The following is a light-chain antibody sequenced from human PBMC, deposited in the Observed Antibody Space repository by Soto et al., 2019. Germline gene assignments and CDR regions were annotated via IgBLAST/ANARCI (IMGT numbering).Light chain of an antibody. Sequence: QSALTQPASVSGSPEQSITISCTGSSSDVGSYKLVSWYQQYPGKAPKLIIYTDNKRPPGVSNRFSGSRSSNTASLTISGLQPEDEADYYCSSYGGDTTYVFGTGTKVTVL. CDR1: SSDVGSYKL. CDR2: TDN. V-gene: IGLV2-23*01. CDR3: SSYGGDTTYV. J-gene: IGLJ1*01.